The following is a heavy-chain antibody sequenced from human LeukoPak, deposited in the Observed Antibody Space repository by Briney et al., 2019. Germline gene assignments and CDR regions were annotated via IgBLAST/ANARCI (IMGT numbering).Heavy chain of an antibody. CDR2: MNPNSGNT. D-gene: IGHD2-2*01. CDR3: ARRGVVVGYYYYYYYMDV. CDR1: GYTFTSYD. J-gene: IGHJ6*03. V-gene: IGHV1-8*03. Sequence: ASVKVSXKASGYTFTSYDINWVRQATGQGLEWMGWMNPNSGNTGYAQKFQGRVTITRNTSISTAYMELSSQRSEDTAVYYCARRGVVVGYYYYYYYMDVWGKGTTVTVSS.